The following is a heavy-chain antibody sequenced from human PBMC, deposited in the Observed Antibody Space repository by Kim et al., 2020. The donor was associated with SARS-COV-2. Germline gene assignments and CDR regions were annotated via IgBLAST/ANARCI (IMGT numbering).Heavy chain of an antibody. CDR3: VRDPHNGWRFRP. J-gene: IGHJ5*02. D-gene: IGHD6-19*01. CDR1: GFTFSDYE. Sequence: GGSLRLSCAASGFTFSDYEMNWVRQAPGKGPEWVSYISKSGDDIRYGDSVKGRFTVSRDNSRNSMYLQMNNLRVVDTGIYYFVRDPHNGWRFRPWGLGTL. V-gene: IGHV3-48*03. CDR2: ISKSGDDI.